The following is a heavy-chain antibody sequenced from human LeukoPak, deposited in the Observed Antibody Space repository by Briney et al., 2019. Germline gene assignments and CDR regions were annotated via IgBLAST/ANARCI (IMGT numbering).Heavy chain of an antibody. Sequence: SVKVSCKASGGTFSSYAISWVRQAPGQGLEWMGGIIPIFGTANYAQKFQGRVTITADKSTSTAYMELSSLRSEDTAVYYCATMENCSSTSCPFDYWGQGTLVTVSS. CDR3: ATMENCSSTSCPFDY. D-gene: IGHD2-2*01. CDR1: GGTFSSYA. CDR2: IIPIFGTA. V-gene: IGHV1-69*06. J-gene: IGHJ4*02.